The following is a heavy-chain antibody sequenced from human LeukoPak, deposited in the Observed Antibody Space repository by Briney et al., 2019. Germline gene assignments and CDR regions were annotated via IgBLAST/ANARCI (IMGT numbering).Heavy chain of an antibody. CDR1: EFTFSSYW. J-gene: IGHJ4*02. CDR2: IRPDGSEG. V-gene: IGHV3-7*01. CDR3: ARDVAYSAFDY. D-gene: IGHD2-21*01. Sequence: GGSLRLSCAASEFTFSSYWMIWVRQAPGKGLEWVATIRPDGSEGYYADSVRGRFTISRDNSKNSFYLQMSSLRAEDTGVFYCARDVAYSAFDYWGQGTLVTVSS.